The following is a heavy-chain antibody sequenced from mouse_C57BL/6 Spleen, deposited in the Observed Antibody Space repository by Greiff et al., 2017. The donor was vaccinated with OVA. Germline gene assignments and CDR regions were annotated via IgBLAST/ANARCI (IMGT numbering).Heavy chain of an antibody. CDR2: ISSGGDYI. J-gene: IGHJ3*01. CDR1: GFTFSSYA. CDR3: TRDVGNWFAY. V-gene: IGHV5-9-1*02. D-gene: IGHD4-1*01. Sequence: DVMLVESGEGLVKPGGSLKLSCAASGFTFSSYAMSWVRQTPEKRLEWVAYISSGGDYIYYADTVKGRFTISRDNARNTLYLQMSSLKSEDTAMYYCTRDVGNWFAYWGQGTLVTVSA.